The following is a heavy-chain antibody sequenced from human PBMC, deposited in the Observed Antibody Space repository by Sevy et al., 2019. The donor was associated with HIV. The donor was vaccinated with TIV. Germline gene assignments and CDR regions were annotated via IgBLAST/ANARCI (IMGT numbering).Heavy chain of an antibody. V-gene: IGHV1-2*02. J-gene: IGHJ6*04. D-gene: IGHD6-6*01. CDR1: GYTFTGYY. Sequence: ASVKVSCKASGYTFTGYYMHWVRQAPGQGLEWMGWINPNSGGTNYTQKFQGRVTMTRDTSISTAYMELSRLRSDDTAVYFCARMKEVKSSSAFRDYYYYGMDVWGEGTTVSVSS. CDR3: ARMKEVKSSSAFRDYYYYGMDV. CDR2: INPNSGGT.